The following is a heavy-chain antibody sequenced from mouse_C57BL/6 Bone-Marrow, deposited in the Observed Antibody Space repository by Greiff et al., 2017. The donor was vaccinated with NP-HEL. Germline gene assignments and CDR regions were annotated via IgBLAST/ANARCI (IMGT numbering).Heavy chain of an antibody. CDR2: IDPENGDT. V-gene: IGHV14-4*01. CDR3: AGGGFTTVVATDV. D-gene: IGHD1-1*01. CDR1: GFNIKDDY. Sequence: EVQLQQSGAELVRPGASVKLSCTASGFNIKDDYMHWVKQRPEQGLEWIGWIDPENGDTKYDSKFQGKATLTADKSSNTAYLELRSLTSEDTAVYYCAGGGFTTVVATDVWGTGTTVTVSS. J-gene: IGHJ1*03.